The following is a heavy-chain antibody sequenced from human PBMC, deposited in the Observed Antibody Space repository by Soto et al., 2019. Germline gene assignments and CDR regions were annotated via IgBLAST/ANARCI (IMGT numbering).Heavy chain of an antibody. CDR2: ISSSSSPI. J-gene: IGHJ4*02. CDR3: ARDMGYGPGRFCCYFDY. CDR1: GFRFSSYG. V-gene: IGHV3-48*02. D-gene: IGHD3-10*01. Sequence: GGSLRLSCEASGFRFSSYGMNWVRLVPGKGLEWVSYISSSSSPIDYADSVKGRFTVSRDNAKNSLYLQMNSLRDEDTAVYYCARDMGYGPGRFCCYFDYWGQGTPVTVSS.